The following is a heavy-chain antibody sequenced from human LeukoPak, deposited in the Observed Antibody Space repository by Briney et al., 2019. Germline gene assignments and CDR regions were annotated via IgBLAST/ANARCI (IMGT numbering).Heavy chain of an antibody. Sequence: PGGSLRLSCTVWEYMLKYCGVLGVRQAPGKGLEWVAFIRYDGSYKHYADSVEGRFTISRDNSKNTLYLQMNSLRAEDTAVYYWSKEHRHVNSSVYWGQGTLVTVSS. J-gene: IGHJ4*02. V-gene: IGHV3-30*02. CDR2: IRYDGSYK. CDR3: SKEHRHVNSSVY. D-gene: IGHD4-11*01. CDR1: EYMLKYCG.